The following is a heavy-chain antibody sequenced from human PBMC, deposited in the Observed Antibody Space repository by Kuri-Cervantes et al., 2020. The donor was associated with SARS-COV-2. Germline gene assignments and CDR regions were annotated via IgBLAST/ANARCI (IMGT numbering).Heavy chain of an antibody. Sequence: GESLKISCAASGFTFSSYGMHWVRQAPGKGLEWVAVIWYGGSNKYYADSVKGRFTISRDNSKNTLYLQMNSLRAEDTAVYYCAKDVNIVVVPAATFHYYYMDVWGKGTTVTVSS. CDR2: IWYGGSNK. CDR3: AKDVNIVVVPAATFHYYYMDV. D-gene: IGHD2-2*01. J-gene: IGHJ6*03. V-gene: IGHV3-30*02. CDR1: GFTFSSYG.